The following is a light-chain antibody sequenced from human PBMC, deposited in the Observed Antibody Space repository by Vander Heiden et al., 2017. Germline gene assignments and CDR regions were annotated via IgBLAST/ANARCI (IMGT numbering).Light chain of an antibody. CDR3: QAWDSNSVV. Sequence: SYDLTQPPSVSVSPGQTASITCSGDKLGDKYASWYHQKPGQSPVLVIYQATKRPSGIPARFSGSNSGNTATLTISGTQAMDEADYYCQAWDSNSVVFGGGTKLTVL. V-gene: IGLV3-1*01. J-gene: IGLJ2*01. CDR1: KLGDKY. CDR2: QAT.